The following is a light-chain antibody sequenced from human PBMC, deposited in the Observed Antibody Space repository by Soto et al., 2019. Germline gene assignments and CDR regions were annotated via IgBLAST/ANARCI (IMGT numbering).Light chain of an antibody. Sequence: QSALTQPASVSGSPGQSITISCTGTSSDVGSYNLVSWYQQHPGKAPKLMIYGDIKRPSGVSNRFSASKSGNTASLTISGLQAEDEAGYCCCSYESSGTYIFGAGTKLTVL. V-gene: IGLV2-23*01. CDR2: GDI. CDR1: SSDVGSYNL. CDR3: CSYESSGTYI. J-gene: IGLJ1*01.